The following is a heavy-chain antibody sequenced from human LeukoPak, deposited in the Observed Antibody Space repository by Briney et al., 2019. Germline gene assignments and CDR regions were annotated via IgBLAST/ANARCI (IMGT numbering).Heavy chain of an antibody. V-gene: IGHV3-74*01. CDR1: GFTFSSYW. J-gene: IGHJ3*02. CDR3: ARGRTTSRSDAFDI. D-gene: IGHD1-14*01. Sequence: GGSLRLSCAASGFTFSSYWMHRVRQAPGKGLVWVSRINSDGSSTSYADSVKGRFTISRDNAKNTLYLQMNSLRAEDTAVYYCARGRTTSRSDAFDIWGQGTMVTVSS. CDR2: INSDGSST.